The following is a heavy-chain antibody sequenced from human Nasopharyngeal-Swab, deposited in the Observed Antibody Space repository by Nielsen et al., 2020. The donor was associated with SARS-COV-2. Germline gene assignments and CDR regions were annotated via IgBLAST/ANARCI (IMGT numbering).Heavy chain of an antibody. CDR2: ISGSGGST. Sequence: ESLKISCAASGFTFSSYAMSWVRQAPGKGLEWVSAISGSGGSTYYADSVKGRFTISRDNSKNTLYLQMNSLRAEDTAVYYCAGNMVRGVIFVRGFDPWGQGTLVTVSS. J-gene: IGHJ5*02. CDR3: AGNMVRGVIFVRGFDP. CDR1: GFTFSSYA. V-gene: IGHV3-23*01. D-gene: IGHD3-10*01.